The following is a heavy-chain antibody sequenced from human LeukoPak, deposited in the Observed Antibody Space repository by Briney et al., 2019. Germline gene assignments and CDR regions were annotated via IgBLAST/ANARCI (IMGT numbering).Heavy chain of an antibody. CDR1: GYSISSGYY. J-gene: IGHJ4*02. V-gene: IGHV4-38-2*01. D-gene: IGHD6-13*01. Sequence: SETLSLTCAVSGYSISSGYYWGWIRQPPGKGLEWIGRIYHSGSTYYNPYLKSRVTLSVDTSKNQFSLKLSSVTAADTAVYYCARGEQQLAIDYWGQGTLVTVSS. CDR2: IYHSGST. CDR3: ARGEQQLAIDY.